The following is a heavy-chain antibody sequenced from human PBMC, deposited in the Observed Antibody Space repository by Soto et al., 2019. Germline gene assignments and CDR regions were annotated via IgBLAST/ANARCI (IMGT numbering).Heavy chain of an antibody. CDR2: FYSSASI. V-gene: IGHV4-31*03. CDR3: ARMYSSGSSWFYP. D-gene: IGHD6-19*01. CDR1: GSSITAGGYY. Sequence: PSETLSLTCCVSGSSITAGGYYWSWIRHHPGEGLEWIGSFYSSASIIYTPALRSRLSISGDTPSNQFSMSLTSVTAADTARYYCARMYSSGSSWFYPWVQGTLVTVSS. J-gene: IGHJ5*02.